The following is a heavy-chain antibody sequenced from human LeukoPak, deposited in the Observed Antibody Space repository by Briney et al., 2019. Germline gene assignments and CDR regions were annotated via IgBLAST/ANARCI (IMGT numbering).Heavy chain of an antibody. CDR2: ISYSGST. CDR1: GGSISSSSYY. J-gene: IGHJ5*02. D-gene: IGHD3-16*01. CDR3: ARDGGAANNWFDP. V-gene: IGHV4-61*01. Sequence: SETLSLTCTVSGGSISSSSYYWGWIRQPPGKGLEWIGYISYSGSTNFNPSLKSRVTMSVDTSKNQFSLKLSSVTAADTAVYYCARDGGAANNWFDPWGQGILVTVSS.